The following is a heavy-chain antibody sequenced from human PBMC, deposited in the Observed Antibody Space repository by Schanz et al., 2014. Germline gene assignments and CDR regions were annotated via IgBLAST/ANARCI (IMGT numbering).Heavy chain of an antibody. Sequence: EVQLVESGGGLVQPGGSLTLSCAASGFTFSSYLMSWVRQAPGKGLEWVSGIGGSGGSTDYADSVKGRFTISRDNSKNTVHLQMNSLRDDDTAVYYCASPSVSWGQGTMVTVSS. D-gene: IGHD3-3*01. CDR2: IGGSGGST. CDR3: ASPSVS. V-gene: IGHV3-23*04. CDR1: GFTFSSYL. J-gene: IGHJ3*01.